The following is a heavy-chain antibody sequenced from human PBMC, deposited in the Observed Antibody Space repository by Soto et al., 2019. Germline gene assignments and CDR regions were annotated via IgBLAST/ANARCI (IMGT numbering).Heavy chain of an antibody. CDR2: IHPAGQPI. CDR1: GFTFSSSE. D-gene: IGHD2-2*01. V-gene: IGHV3-48*03. CDR3: ARRGST. J-gene: IGHJ3*01. Sequence: EVQLVESGGGLVQPGASLRLSCVDSGFTFSSSEMYWVRQAPGKGLEWVSYIHPAGQPIFFADSVKGRFTISRDNAKKSVYLQMNSLRAEDTAVYYCARRGSTWGQGTMVTVSS.